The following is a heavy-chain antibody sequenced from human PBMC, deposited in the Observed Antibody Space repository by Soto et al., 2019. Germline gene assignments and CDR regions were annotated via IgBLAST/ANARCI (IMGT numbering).Heavy chain of an antibody. D-gene: IGHD3-10*01. CDR3: ARGDRGGFDL. Sequence: EVQLVESGGGLVQPGESLRLSCAASGFTFDYYWMHWVRQAPGKGLVWVSRVHSDGTTTTYADSVKGRFTISRDNARNTVPLQLSSLRAEDTAIYYCARGDRGGFDLWGHGTVVTVSS. CDR2: VHSDGTTT. CDR1: GFTFDYYW. J-gene: IGHJ3*01. V-gene: IGHV3-74*01.